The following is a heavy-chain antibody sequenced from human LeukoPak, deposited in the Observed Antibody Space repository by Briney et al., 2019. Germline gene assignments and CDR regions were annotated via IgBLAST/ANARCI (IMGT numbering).Heavy chain of an antibody. J-gene: IGHJ6*03. V-gene: IGHV1-8*01. D-gene: IGHD1-14*01. CDR3: ARGQEPYYYYYYTDV. CDR2: MNPNSGNT. Sequence: GASVKVSCKASGYTFTSYDINWVRQATGQGLEWMGWMNPNSGNTGYAQKFQGRVTMTRNTSISTAYMELSSLRSEDTAVYYCARGQEPYYYYYYTDVWGKGTTVTVSS. CDR1: GYTFTSYD.